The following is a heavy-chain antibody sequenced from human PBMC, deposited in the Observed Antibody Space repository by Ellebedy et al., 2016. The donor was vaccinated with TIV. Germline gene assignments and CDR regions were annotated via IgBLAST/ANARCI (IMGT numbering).Heavy chain of an antibody. J-gene: IGHJ4*02. CDR1: GYTFTGYY. V-gene: IGHV1-24*01. D-gene: IGHD1-7*01. CDR3: ATGITGTTFDY. Sequence: AASVKVSCKASGYTFTGYYMHWVRQAPGKGLEWMGGFDPEDGETIYAQKFQGRVTMTEDTSTDTAYMELSSLRSEDTAVYYCATGITGTTFDYWGQGTLVTVSS. CDR2: FDPEDGET.